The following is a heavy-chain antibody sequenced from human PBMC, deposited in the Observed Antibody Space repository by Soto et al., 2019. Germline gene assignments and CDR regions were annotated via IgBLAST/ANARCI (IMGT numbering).Heavy chain of an antibody. CDR1: GYTFTSYD. CDR3: ARIPGAWSGGNWFDP. V-gene: IGHV1-18*01. CDR2: ISVYNGKT. Sequence: QVRLVQSGAEVKKPGASVKVSCRASGYTFTSYDINWVRQAPGQGLEWMGWISVYNGKTNYAQKLQGRVTMTTDTSTSTAYMELRSLRSDDTAVYYCARIPGAWSGGNWFDPWGQGTLVTVSS. D-gene: IGHD3-10*01. J-gene: IGHJ5*02.